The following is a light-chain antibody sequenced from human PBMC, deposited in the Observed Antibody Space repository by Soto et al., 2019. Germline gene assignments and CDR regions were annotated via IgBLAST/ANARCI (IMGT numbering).Light chain of an antibody. CDR2: DAS. Sequence: SGKESGTRWSPANQKKNSWLAWYQQKPGEAPKLLIYDASSLESGVPSRFRGRGSGREYTLSVCGLGPADFAIYQCLRHHGYLPRTFGGGTKVDIK. CDR1: QKKNSW. V-gene: IGKV1-5*01. CDR3: LRHHGYLPRT. J-gene: IGKJ4*02.